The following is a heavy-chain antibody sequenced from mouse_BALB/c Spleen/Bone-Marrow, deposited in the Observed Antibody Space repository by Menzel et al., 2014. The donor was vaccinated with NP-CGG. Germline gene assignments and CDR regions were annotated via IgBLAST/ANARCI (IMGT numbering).Heavy chain of an antibody. V-gene: IGHV7-3*02. Sequence: EVQLQQSGGGLVQPGGSLRLSCATSGFTFTEYYMSWVRQPPGKALEWLVFIRNKAKGYTTEYSASVKGRFTISRDNSQSIVYLQMNTLRAEDSATYYCARDNNDGVNWYFDVWGAGTTVTVSS. J-gene: IGHJ1*01. CDR1: GFTFTEYY. CDR2: IRNKAKGYTT. CDR3: ARDNNDGVNWYFDV. D-gene: IGHD1-1*01.